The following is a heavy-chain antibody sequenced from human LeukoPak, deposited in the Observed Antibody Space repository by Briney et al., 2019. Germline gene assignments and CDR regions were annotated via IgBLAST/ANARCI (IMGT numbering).Heavy chain of an antibody. Sequence: GGSLRLSCAASGFTFSSYWMLWVRQAPGKGLVWVSRINSDGSTTIYADSVKGRFTISRDNAKNTLYQQMNSLRAEDAAVYYCARVAGYSSSVDAWFDPWGQGTLVTVS. J-gene: IGHJ5*02. CDR2: INSDGSTT. V-gene: IGHV3-74*01. CDR3: ARVAGYSSSVDAWFDP. D-gene: IGHD6-13*01. CDR1: GFTFSSYW.